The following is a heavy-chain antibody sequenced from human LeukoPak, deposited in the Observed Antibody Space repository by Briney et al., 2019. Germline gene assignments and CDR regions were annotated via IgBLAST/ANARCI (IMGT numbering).Heavy chain of an antibody. D-gene: IGHD6-13*01. V-gene: IGHV4-39*07. J-gene: IGHJ6*03. CDR1: SGSISSSSYY. CDR2: IYTSGST. CDR3: ARDSWWTAAGYYYYMDV. Sequence: PSETLSLTCTVSSGSISSSSYYWGWIRQPPGKGLEWIGRIYTSGSTNYNPSLKSRVTISVDTSRNQFSLKLSSVTAADTAVYYCARDSWWTAAGYYYYMDVWGKGTTVTVSS.